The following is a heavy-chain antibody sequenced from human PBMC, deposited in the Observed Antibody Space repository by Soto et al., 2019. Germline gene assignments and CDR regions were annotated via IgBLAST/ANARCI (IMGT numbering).Heavy chain of an antibody. CDR3: ARVSTMIVAHDAFDI. V-gene: IGHV4-61*01. D-gene: IGHD3-22*01. CDR1: GGSVSSGSYY. J-gene: IGHJ3*02. CDR2: LYYSGST. Sequence: TSETLSLTCTVSGGSVSSGSYYWSWIRQPPGKGLEWIGYLYYSGSTNYNPSLNSRVTISVDTSKNQFSLKLSSVTAADTAVYYCARVSTMIVAHDAFDIWGQGTMVTVSS.